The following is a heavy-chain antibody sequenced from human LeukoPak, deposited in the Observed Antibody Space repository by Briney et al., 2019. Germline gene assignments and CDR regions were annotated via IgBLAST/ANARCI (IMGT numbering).Heavy chain of an antibody. V-gene: IGHV3-23*01. D-gene: IGHD6-25*01. J-gene: IGHJ4*02. Sequence: PGGCLRLSCAVSGFTFSRFAMSCGPRSPGKGLEGGSAMSGSGCSTHYADSVKGRFTISRDNSKNTLYLQMNSLRAEDTAVYYCAKEIPPAAFDYWGQGTLVTVSS. CDR1: GFTFSRFA. CDR2: MSGSGCST. CDR3: AKEIPPAAFDY.